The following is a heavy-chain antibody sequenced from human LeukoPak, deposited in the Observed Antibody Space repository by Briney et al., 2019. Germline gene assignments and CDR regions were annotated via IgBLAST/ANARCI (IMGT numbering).Heavy chain of an antibody. CDR3: ATAIPDPLQLWFIFDY. D-gene: IGHD5-18*01. V-gene: IGHV1-24*01. J-gene: IGHJ4*02. Sequence: ASVKVSCKVSGYTLTELSMHWVRQAPGKGLEWMGGFDPEDGETIYAQKFQGRVTMTEDTSTDTAYMELSSLRSEDTAVYYCATAIPDPLQLWFIFDYWGQGTLVTVSS. CDR2: FDPEDGET. CDR1: GYTLTELS.